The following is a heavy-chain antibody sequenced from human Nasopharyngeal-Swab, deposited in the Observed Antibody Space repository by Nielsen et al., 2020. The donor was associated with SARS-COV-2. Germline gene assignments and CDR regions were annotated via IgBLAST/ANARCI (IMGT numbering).Heavy chain of an antibody. Sequence: ASVKVSCKPSGHTFTGYYMHWVRQAPGQGLEWVGRINPHSGATNYALKFQGRVTMTRDTSITTAYMELSRLRSDDTAVYYCATDGRGVKIDYWGQGTLVTVSS. J-gene: IGHJ4*02. CDR3: ATDGRGVKIDY. CDR1: GHTFTGYY. D-gene: IGHD2-21*01. CDR2: INPHSGAT. V-gene: IGHV1-2*06.